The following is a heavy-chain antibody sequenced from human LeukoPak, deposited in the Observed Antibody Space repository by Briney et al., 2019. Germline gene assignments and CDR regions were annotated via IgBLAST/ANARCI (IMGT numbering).Heavy chain of an antibody. D-gene: IGHD5-24*01. Sequence: SETLSLTCTVSGYSISSYYWGWIRQPPGKGLEWIGSIYYSGSTYYNPSLKSRVTISVDTSKNQFSLKLSSVTAADTAVYNCARDPKDGYFDYWGQGTLVTVSS. CDR3: ARDPKDGYFDY. V-gene: IGHV4-39*07. CDR2: IYYSGST. J-gene: IGHJ4*02. CDR1: GYSISSYY.